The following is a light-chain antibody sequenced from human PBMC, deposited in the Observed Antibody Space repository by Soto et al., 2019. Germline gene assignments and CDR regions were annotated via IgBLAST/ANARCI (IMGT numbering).Light chain of an antibody. J-gene: IGKJ5*01. CDR2: DAS. CDR1: QDIRYY. V-gene: IGKV1-33*01. CDR3: QKYDSLPIN. Sequence: DIQMTHSPSSLSASVLYIVTITFQASQDIRYYLNWFQQKPGKAPKVLIYDASRLETGVPSRFSGSGSGTHFSLAISSLQPEDIATYYCQKYDSLPINFGQGTRLEIK.